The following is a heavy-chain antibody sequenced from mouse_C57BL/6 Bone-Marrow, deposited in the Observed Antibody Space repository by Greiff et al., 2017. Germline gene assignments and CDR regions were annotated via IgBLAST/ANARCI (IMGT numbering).Heavy chain of an antibody. CDR1: GYTFTSYW. CDR3: AIEGPPCLRRYFDV. Sequence: QVQLQQPGAELVKPGASVKVSCKASGYTFTSYWMHWVKQRPGQGLEWIGRIHPSGSDTNYNQKFKGKATLTVDKSSSTAYMQLSSLTSEDSAVYYRAIEGPPCLRRYFDVWGTGTTVTVSS. D-gene: IGHD2-2*01. CDR2: IHPSGSDT. J-gene: IGHJ1*03. V-gene: IGHV1-74*01.